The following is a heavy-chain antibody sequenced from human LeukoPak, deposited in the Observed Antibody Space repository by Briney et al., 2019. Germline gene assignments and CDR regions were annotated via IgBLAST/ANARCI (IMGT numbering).Heavy chain of an antibody. CDR3: ARDPTGYSSGWYVDY. Sequence: ASVKVSCKASGYTFTSYYMHWVRQAPGQGLEWMGIINPSGGSTSYAQKFQGRVTMTRDTSTSTVYMELSNLRSEDTAVYYCARDPTGYSSGWYVDYWGQGTLVAVSS. J-gene: IGHJ4*02. CDR1: GYTFTSYY. D-gene: IGHD6-19*01. V-gene: IGHV1-46*01. CDR2: INPSGGST.